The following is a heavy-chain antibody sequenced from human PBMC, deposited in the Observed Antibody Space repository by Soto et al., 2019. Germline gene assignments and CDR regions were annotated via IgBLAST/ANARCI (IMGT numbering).Heavy chain of an antibody. CDR3: ARDVAYGXYYYGMDV. Sequence: QVQLVQSGAEVKKPGASVKVSCKASGYTFTGYYMHWVRQAPGQGLEWMGWINPNSGGTNYAQKFQGWVTMTRDTSISTAYMELSRLRSDDTAVYYCARDVAYGXYYYGMDVWGQGTTVTVSS. CDR2: INPNSGGT. V-gene: IGHV1-2*04. CDR1: GYTFTGYY. D-gene: IGHD2-8*01. J-gene: IGHJ6*02.